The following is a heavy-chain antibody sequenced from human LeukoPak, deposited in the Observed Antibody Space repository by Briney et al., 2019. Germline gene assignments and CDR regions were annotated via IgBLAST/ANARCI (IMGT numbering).Heavy chain of an antibody. J-gene: IGHJ4*02. Sequence: ASVKVSCKASGGTFSSYAISWVRQAPGQGLEWMGGIIPIFGTANYAQKFQGRVTITTDESTSTAYMELSSLRSEDTAVYYCAIISAGRFHYFDYWGQGTLVTVSS. CDR1: GGTFSSYA. CDR2: IIPIFGTA. V-gene: IGHV1-69*05. D-gene: IGHD3-16*01. CDR3: AIISAGRFHYFDY.